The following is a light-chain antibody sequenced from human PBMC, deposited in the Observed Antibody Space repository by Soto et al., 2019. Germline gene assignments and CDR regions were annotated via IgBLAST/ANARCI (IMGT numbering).Light chain of an antibody. CDR1: QGIRSY. CDR2: AAS. Sequence: DIQLTQSPSFLSASVGDRVTITCRASQGIRSYLAWYQQKPGKAPKFLIYAASTLQSGVPSRFSGSGSGTEFTLTISRLQPEDFATYYCQQINSYLTFGGGTKLEIK. CDR3: QQINSYLT. V-gene: IGKV1-9*01. J-gene: IGKJ4*01.